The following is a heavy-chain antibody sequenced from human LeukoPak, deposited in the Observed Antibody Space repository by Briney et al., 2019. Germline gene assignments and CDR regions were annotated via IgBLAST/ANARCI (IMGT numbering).Heavy chain of an antibody. CDR1: GGSISSSNW. V-gene: IGHV4-4*02. CDR2: MYPSGST. D-gene: IGHD3-10*01. J-gene: IGHJ6*03. Sequence: SETLSLTCAVSGGSISSSNWWSWVRQPPGKGLEWIGEMYPSGSTNYNPSLKSRVTISVDTSKNQFSLKLSSVTAAVTAVYYCARDSPYYYGSGSATYYMDVWGKGTTVTISS. CDR3: ARDSPYYYGSGSATYYMDV.